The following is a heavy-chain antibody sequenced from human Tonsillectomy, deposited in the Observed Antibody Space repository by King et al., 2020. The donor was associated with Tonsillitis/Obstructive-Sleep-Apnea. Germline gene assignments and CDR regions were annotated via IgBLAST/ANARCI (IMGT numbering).Heavy chain of an antibody. Sequence: VQLVESGAEVKKPGASVKVSCKASGYTFTGYYMHWVRQAPGQGLVWMGWINPNSGGTNYAQKFQGWVTMTRDTSISTAYMELGRLGSDDTAGYYCAGGALAARPGRNWFDPWGQGTLVTVSS. CDR3: AGGALAARPGRNWFDP. CDR2: INPNSGGT. J-gene: IGHJ5*02. D-gene: IGHD6-6*01. V-gene: IGHV1-2*04. CDR1: GYTFTGYY.